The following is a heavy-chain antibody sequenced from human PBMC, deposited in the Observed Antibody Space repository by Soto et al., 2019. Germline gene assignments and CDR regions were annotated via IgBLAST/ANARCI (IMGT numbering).Heavy chain of an antibody. Sequence: QVQLVQSGAEVKKPGASVKVSCKASGYTFTSYDINWVRQATGQGLEWMGWMKPNSGNTGYAQKFQGRVTMTRNTSRSAAYMELSSLRSEDTAVYYCAIALTRVGQIYWCQGTLVSVSS. CDR2: MKPNSGNT. CDR1: GYTFTSYD. V-gene: IGHV1-8*01. CDR3: AIALTRVGQIY. D-gene: IGHD3-10*01. J-gene: IGHJ4*02.